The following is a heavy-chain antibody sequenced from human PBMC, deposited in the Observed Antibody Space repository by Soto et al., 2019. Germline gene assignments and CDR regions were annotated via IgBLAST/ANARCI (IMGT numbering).Heavy chain of an antibody. CDR1: GGSISSGGYY. CDR2: IYYSGST. D-gene: IGHD3-22*01. J-gene: IGHJ5*02. CDR3: AMNYYYDSSGYYYDWFDP. Sequence: PSETLSLTCTVSGGSISSGGYYWSWIRQHPGKGLEWIGYIYYSGSTYYNPSLKSRVTISVDTSKNQFSLKLSSVTAADTAVYYCAMNYYYDSSGYYYDWFDPWGQGTLVTVSS. V-gene: IGHV4-31*03.